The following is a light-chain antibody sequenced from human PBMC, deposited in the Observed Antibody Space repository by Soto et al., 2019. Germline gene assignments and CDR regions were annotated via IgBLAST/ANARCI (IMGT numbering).Light chain of an antibody. Sequence: DILRTQSPASLAVSLGERATINCKSSQSVLYSSNNKNYLAWYQQKPGQPPKLLIYWASTRESGVPDRFSGSGSGTDFTLTISSLQAEDVAVYYCQQYYSTPITFGQGTKV. V-gene: IGKV4-1*01. CDR1: QSVLYSSNNKNY. CDR2: WAS. CDR3: QQYYSTPIT. J-gene: IGKJ1*01.